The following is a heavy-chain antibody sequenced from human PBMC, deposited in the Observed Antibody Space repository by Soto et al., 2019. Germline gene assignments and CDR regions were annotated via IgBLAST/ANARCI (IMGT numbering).Heavy chain of an antibody. D-gene: IGHD2-2*01. CDR2: IYYSGST. Sequence: SETLSLTCTVSGGSISSYYWSWIRQPPGKGLEWIGYIYYSGSTNYNPSLKSRVTISVDTSKNQFSLKLSSVTAADTAVYYCARADIVVVPAAIKRVWFDPWGQGTLVTVSS. J-gene: IGHJ5*02. CDR1: GGSISSYY. CDR3: ARADIVVVPAAIKRVWFDP. V-gene: IGHV4-59*01.